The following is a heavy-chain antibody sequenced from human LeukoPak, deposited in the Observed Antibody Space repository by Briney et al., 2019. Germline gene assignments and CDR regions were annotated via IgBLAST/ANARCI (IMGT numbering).Heavy chain of an antibody. D-gene: IGHD2/OR15-2a*01. CDR1: GFTFDDYA. CDR3: AKVNRAFDI. V-gene: IGHV3-9*01. Sequence: GRSLRLSCAASGFTFDDYAMHWVRQAPGKGLEWVSGISWNSGSIGYADSVKGRFTISRDNAKSSLYLQMNSLRAEDTALYYCAKVNRAFDIWGQGTMVTVSS. CDR2: ISWNSGSI. J-gene: IGHJ3*02.